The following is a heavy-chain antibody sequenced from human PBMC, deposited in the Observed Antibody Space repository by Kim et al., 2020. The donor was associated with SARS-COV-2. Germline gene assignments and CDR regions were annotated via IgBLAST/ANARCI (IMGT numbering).Heavy chain of an antibody. CDR3: ARDASYSSSSCGAYYYYYGMDV. V-gene: IGHV3-7*03. D-gene: IGHD6-6*01. CDR1: GFTFSSYW. J-gene: IGHJ6*02. Sequence: GGSLRLSCAASGFTFSSYWMSWVRQAPGKGLEWVANIKQDGSEKYYVDSVKGRFTISRDNAKNSLYLKMNSLRAEDTAVYYCARDASYSSSSCGAYYYYYGMDVWGQGTTVTVSS. CDR2: IKQDGSEK.